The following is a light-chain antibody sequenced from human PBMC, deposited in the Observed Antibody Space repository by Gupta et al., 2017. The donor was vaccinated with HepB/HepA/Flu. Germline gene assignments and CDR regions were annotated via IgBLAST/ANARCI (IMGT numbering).Light chain of an antibody. Sequence: DIVMTQSPDSLAVSLGERATINCKSSQSVLYSSNNKNYLGWYQQKPGQPPKLLMYWASTRESGAPDGSSGGRSGKDLTCTITSLQAEDVGVSSGKKYFTTPRTFGRGTKGEI. CDR3: KKYFTTPRT. V-gene: IGKV4-1*01. CDR2: WAS. J-gene: IGKJ1*01. CDR1: QSVLYSSNNKNY.